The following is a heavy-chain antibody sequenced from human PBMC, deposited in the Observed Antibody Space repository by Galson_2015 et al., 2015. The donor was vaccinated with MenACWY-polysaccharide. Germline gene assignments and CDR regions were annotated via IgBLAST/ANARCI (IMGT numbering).Heavy chain of an antibody. Sequence: TLSLTCTVSGGSISSGSYYWSWIRQPAGKGMEWIGRIYSSGSTEYNSSLKSRVTISVDTSKNQFSLKLYSVTAADTAVYYCAKAERVGWFDPWGLGTLVIVSS. CDR2: IYSSGST. CDR3: AKAERVGWFDP. D-gene: IGHD2-15*01. V-gene: IGHV4-61*02. CDR1: GGSISSGSYY. J-gene: IGHJ5*02.